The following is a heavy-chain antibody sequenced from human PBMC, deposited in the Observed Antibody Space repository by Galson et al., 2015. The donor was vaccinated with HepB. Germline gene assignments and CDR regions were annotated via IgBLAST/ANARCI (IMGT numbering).Heavy chain of an antibody. CDR3: AWETPDTYYFDY. D-gene: IGHD2-15*01. V-gene: IGHV1-46*01. CDR2: IFAGGGNT. Sequence: SVKVSCKASGYTLTNYHFHWVRQAPGQGPEWMGKIFAGGGNTRYAERFQGRVTLTRDSSTSTIYMEVSSLRSDDTAVYYCAWETPDTYYFDYWGQGTLVTVSS. CDR1: GYTLTNYH. J-gene: IGHJ4*02.